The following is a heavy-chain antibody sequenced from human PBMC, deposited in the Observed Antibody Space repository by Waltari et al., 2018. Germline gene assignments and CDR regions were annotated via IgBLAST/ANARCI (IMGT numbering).Heavy chain of an antibody. Sequence: EVQLVESGGGLVQPGRSLRLSCAVSGFNFDDYAMHWVRQAPGKGLEWVSGISWNSDNIGYADSVKGRFTISRDNAKNSLYLQMISLRPEDTALYYCAKGHSGSYGLKDWGQGTLVTVSS. CDR3: AKGHSGSYGLKD. V-gene: IGHV3-9*01. CDR2: ISWNSDNI. D-gene: IGHD1-26*01. J-gene: IGHJ4*02. CDR1: GFNFDDYA.